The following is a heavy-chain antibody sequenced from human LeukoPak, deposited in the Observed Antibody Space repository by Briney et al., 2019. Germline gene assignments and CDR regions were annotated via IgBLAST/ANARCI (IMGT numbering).Heavy chain of an antibody. CDR2: ISGDGGST. Sequence: GGSLRLSCAVSGFTFDDYAMHWVRQAPGKGLEWVSLISGDGGSTYYADSVKGRFTISRDNSKNSLYLQMNSLRTEDTALYYCAGYGDYDRRVDYWGQGTLVTVSS. CDR3: AGYGDYDRRVDY. D-gene: IGHD4-17*01. V-gene: IGHV3-43*02. CDR1: GFTFDDYA. J-gene: IGHJ4*02.